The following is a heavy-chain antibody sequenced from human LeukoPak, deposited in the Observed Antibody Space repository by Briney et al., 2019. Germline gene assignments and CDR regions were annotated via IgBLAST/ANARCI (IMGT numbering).Heavy chain of an antibody. J-gene: IGHJ5*02. V-gene: IGHV4-59*01. CDR2: IYYSGST. D-gene: IGHD1-1*01. Sequence: PSETLSLTCIVSGGSISSYYWSWIRQPPGKGLEWIGYIYYSGSTNYNPSLKSRVTISVDTSKNQFSLKLSSVTAADTAVYYCARSDWNDRGNWFDPWGQGTLVTVSS. CDR1: GGSISSYY. CDR3: ARSDWNDRGNWFDP.